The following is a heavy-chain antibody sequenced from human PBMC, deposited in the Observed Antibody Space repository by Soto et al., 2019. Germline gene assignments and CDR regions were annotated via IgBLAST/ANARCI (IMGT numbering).Heavy chain of an antibody. CDR3: AKDTTVTTAGVFDY. CDR2: ISSSGVTR. CDR1: GFTFSKYS. V-gene: IGHV3-48*02. Sequence: HPGGSLRLSCEASGFTFSKYSMNWVRQAPGKGLEWVSYISSSGVTRYYADSVKGRFNVSRDNAKNSLFLQINSLRDEDTAVYYCAKDTTVTTAGVFDYWGQGTLVTVSS. J-gene: IGHJ4*02. D-gene: IGHD4-17*01.